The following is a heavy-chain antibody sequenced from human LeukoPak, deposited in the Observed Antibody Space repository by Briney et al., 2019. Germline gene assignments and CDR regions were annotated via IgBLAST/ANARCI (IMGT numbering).Heavy chain of an antibody. V-gene: IGHV4-4*07. J-gene: IGHJ5*02. CDR2: IYTSGST. Sequence: SETLSLTCTVSGGSISSYYWSWIRQPAGKGLEWIGRIYTSGSTNYNPSLKSRVTISVDTSKNQFSLKLSSVTAADTAVYYCAREGLGMVGHKIDPWGQGTLVTVSS. CDR1: GGSISSYY. D-gene: IGHD2-8*01. CDR3: AREGLGMVGHKIDP.